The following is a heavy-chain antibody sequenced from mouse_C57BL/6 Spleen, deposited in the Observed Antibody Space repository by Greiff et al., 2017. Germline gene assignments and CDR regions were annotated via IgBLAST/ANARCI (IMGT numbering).Heavy chain of an antibody. CDR3: TGVANDY. CDR1: GYTFTDYE. D-gene: IGHD1-1*01. V-gene: IGHV1-15*01. Sequence: VQLQQSGAELVRPGASVTLSCKASGYTFTDYEMHWVKQTPVHGLEWIGAIDPETGGTAYNQKFKGKAILTADKSSSTAYMELRGLTSEDAAVYYCTGVANDYWGQGTTLTVSS. CDR2: IDPETGGT. J-gene: IGHJ2*01.